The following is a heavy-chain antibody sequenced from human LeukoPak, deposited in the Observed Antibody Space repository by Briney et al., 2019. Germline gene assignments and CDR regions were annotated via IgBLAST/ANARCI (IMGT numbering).Heavy chain of an antibody. J-gene: IGHJ4*02. D-gene: IGHD3-10*01. CDR2: ISAYNGNT. CDR1: GYTFTSYG. Sequence: ASVKVSCKASGYTFTSYGISWVRQAPGQGLEWMGWISAYNGNTNYAQKLQGRVTMTTDTSTSTAYMELRSLRAEDTAVYYCAKDLAALYYYGSGNSSPFDYWGQGTLVTVSS. CDR3: AKDLAALYYYGSGNSSPFDY. V-gene: IGHV1-18*01.